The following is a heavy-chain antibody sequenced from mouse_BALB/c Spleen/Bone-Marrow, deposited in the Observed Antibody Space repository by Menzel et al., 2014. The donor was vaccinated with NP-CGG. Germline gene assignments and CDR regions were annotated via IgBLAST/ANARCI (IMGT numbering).Heavy chain of an antibody. Sequence: EVQLQQSGAELVKPGASVKLSCTASGFNIKDTYMRWVRQRPEQGLEWIGRIDPANGNTKYDPKFQGKATITADTSSNTAYLQLSSLTSEDTAVYYCASYYYGGSLFAYWGQGTLVTVSA. V-gene: IGHV14-3*02. CDR1: GFNIKDTY. J-gene: IGHJ3*01. CDR3: ASYYYGGSLFAY. D-gene: IGHD1-1*01. CDR2: IDPANGNT.